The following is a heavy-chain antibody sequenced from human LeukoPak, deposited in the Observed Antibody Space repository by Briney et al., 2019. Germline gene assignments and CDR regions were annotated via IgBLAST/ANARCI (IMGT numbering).Heavy chain of an antibody. Sequence: ASVKVSCKASGYTFTGYYMRWVRQAPGQGLEWMGRINPNSGGTNYAQKFQGRVTMTRDTSISTAYMELSRLRSDDTAVYYCAGGRYYDILTDHFDYWGQGTLVTVSS. D-gene: IGHD3-9*01. CDR3: AGGRYYDILTDHFDY. CDR1: GYTFTGYY. V-gene: IGHV1-2*06. CDR2: INPNSGGT. J-gene: IGHJ4*02.